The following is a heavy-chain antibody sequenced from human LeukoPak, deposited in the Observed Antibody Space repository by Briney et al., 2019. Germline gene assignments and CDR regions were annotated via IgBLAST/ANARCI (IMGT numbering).Heavy chain of an antibody. J-gene: IGHJ5*02. V-gene: IGHV3-21*01. CDR2: ISSSSTYI. CDR3: VREGQYCSSSSCYQVSDP. D-gene: IGHD2-2*01. Sequence: GGSLRLSCVASGFTLSSFSMNWVRQAPGKGLEWVSSISSSSTYIYYADSVKGRFTISRDNAKNSLYLQMNSLRAEDTAVYYCVREGQYCSSSSCYQVSDPWGQGSLVTVSS. CDR1: GFTLSSFS.